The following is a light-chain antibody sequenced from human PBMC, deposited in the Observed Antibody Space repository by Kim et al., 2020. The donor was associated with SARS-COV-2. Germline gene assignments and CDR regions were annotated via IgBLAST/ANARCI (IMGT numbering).Light chain of an antibody. CDR2: ESF. J-gene: IGKJ2*01. V-gene: IGKV1-39*01. CDR1: HTISSY. Sequence: FASAGDTVTLTCRASHTISSYLNWYRQKPGKAPKFLIYESFTLQSGVTSRFSGRTSGTEFTLTIIDLQPEDFAIYYCQQSYSDPLTFGQGTKLEI. CDR3: QQSYSDPLT.